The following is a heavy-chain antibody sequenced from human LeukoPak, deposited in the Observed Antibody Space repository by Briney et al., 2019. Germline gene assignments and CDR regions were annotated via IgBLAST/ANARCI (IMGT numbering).Heavy chain of an antibody. D-gene: IGHD2-15*01. J-gene: IGHJ4*02. CDR3: AGQYCSGGSCQLDY. CDR2: IYYSGST. V-gene: IGHV4-59*01. CDR1: GGSISSYY. Sequence: PETLSLTCTVSGGSISSYYWSWIRQPPGKGLEWIGYIYYSGSTNYNPSLKSRVTISVDTSKNQFSLKLSSVTAADTAVYYCAGQYCSGGSCQLDYWGQGTLVTVSS.